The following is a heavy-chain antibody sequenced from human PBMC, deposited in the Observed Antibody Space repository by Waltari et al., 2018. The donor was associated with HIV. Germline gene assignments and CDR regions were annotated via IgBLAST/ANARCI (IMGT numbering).Heavy chain of an antibody. D-gene: IGHD3-22*01. CDR2: IYSGGNT. V-gene: IGHV3-66*01. J-gene: IGHJ3*02. Sequence: EVQLVESGGGLVQPGGSLRLSCAASGFTVSCTYMNWVRQAPGQGLEWVSVIYSGGNTYYADSVKGRFTISRDNSKNTLYLQMNSLRAEDTAVYYCARGISMIVVVNQNQWGAFDIWGQGTMVTVSS. CDR1: GFTVSCTY. CDR3: ARGISMIVVVNQNQWGAFDI.